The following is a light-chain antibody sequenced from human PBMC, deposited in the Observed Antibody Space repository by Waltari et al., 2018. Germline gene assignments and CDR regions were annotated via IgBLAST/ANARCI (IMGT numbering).Light chain of an antibody. Sequence: QSALTQPASVSGSPGQSIILSCTGTSSDVGPYNYVSWYQQHPGKAPKLLIYDVSYRPSGVSYRFSGSKSGNTASLTISGLQAEDEADYYCSSYITTNTLELFGGGTSLTVL. J-gene: IGLJ3*02. CDR3: SSYITTNTLEL. CDR2: DVS. CDR1: SSDVGPYNY. V-gene: IGLV2-14*03.